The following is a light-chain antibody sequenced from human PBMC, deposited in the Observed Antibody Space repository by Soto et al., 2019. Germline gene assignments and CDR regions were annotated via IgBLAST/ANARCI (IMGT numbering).Light chain of an antibody. V-gene: IGKV3-20*01. CDR3: QQYGSSPPVT. CDR2: GAS. Sequence: PGERATLSCRASQSVSSSYLAWYQQKPGQAPRLLIYGASGRATGIPDRFSGSVSGTDFTLTISRLEPEDFAVYYCQQYGSSPPVTFGQGTRLEIQ. CDR1: QSVSSSY. J-gene: IGKJ5*01.